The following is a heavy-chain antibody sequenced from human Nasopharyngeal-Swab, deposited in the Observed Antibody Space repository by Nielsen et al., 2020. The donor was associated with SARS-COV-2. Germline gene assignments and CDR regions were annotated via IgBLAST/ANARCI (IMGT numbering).Heavy chain of an antibody. V-gene: IGHV3-49*02. Sequence: WIRQPPGKGLEWVGFIRSKAYGGTTEYAAPVKGRFTISRDDSKSIAYLQMNSLKTEDTAVYYCTRDYFGYYDILTGYSTHYYYYYGMDVWGQGTTVTVSS. CDR3: TRDYFGYYDILTGYSTHYYYYYGMDV. CDR2: IRSKAYGGTT. D-gene: IGHD3-9*01. J-gene: IGHJ6*02.